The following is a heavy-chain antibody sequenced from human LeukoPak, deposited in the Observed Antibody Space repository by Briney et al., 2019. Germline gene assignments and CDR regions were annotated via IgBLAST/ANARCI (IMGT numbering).Heavy chain of an antibody. CDR3: ARGAAGGNFEY. J-gene: IGHJ4*02. D-gene: IGHD2-8*02. Sequence: SETLSLTCTVSGGSISSGSYYWSWIQQPAGKGLECIGRIYTTGSTNYNPSLKSRVTISVDTSKNQFSLKLSSVTAADTAVYYCARGAAGGNFEYWGQGTLVTVSS. CDR1: GGSISSGSYY. CDR2: IYTTGST. V-gene: IGHV4-61*02.